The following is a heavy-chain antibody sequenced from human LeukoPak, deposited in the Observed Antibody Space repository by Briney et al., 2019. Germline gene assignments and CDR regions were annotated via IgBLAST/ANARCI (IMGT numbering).Heavy chain of an antibody. CDR2: IKQDGSKK. J-gene: IGHJ4*02. D-gene: IGHD5-24*01. CDR3: TRVGYIDEGIDY. CDR1: GFTFTSYS. V-gene: IGHV3-7*04. Sequence: GGSLRLSCAASGFTFTSYSMNWVRQAPGKGLEWVANIKQDGSKKSYVDSVKGRFTISRDNAKNSLYLQMNSLRAEDTAIYYCTRVGYIDEGIDYWGQGTLVTVSS.